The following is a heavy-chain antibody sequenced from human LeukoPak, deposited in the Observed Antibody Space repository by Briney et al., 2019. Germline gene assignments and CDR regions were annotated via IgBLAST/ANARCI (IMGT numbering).Heavy chain of an antibody. CDR2: IGIDSGNT. CDR1: GFPFIEYS. J-gene: IGHJ4*02. D-gene: IGHD1-1*01. CDR3: ARDHNYAFDN. Sequence: GGSLRLSCTASGFPFIEYSMNWVRQAPGKGLEWVSYIGIDSGNTKYADSVRGRFTISTDKAKNSLYLQMNSLRVEDTAVYYCARDHNYAFDNWGQGTLVSVAS. V-gene: IGHV3-48*01.